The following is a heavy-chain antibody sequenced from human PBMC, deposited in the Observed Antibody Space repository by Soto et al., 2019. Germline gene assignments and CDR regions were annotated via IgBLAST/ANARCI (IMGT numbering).Heavy chain of an antibody. CDR2: IYYSGRT. Sequence: SETLSLTCTVSGGSISSSSSYWGWIRQPPGKGLEWIGSIYYSGRTYSSPSLKSRATIPVDTSTNPSSLKPTSVTAADTAVNDCARLAYDFWSGPIDYWGQGTRGTVSA. J-gene: IGHJ4*02. V-gene: IGHV4-39*01. CDR1: GGSISSSSSY. CDR3: ARLAYDFWSGPIDY. D-gene: IGHD3-3*01.